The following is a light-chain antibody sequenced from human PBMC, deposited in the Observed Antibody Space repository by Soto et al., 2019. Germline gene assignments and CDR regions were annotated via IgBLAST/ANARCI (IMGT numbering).Light chain of an antibody. J-gene: IGLJ1*01. V-gene: IGLV2-14*01. CDR3: CSYTTTSTYF. Sequence: SVLPQPASVNGSPGQSITISCTGTSSDVGGYNYVSWYQQHPGKAPKLMIYDVSNRPSGVSNRFSGSKSANTASLTISGLQAEDEADYYCCSYTTTSTYFFGTGTKVTVL. CDR2: DVS. CDR1: SSDVGGYNY.